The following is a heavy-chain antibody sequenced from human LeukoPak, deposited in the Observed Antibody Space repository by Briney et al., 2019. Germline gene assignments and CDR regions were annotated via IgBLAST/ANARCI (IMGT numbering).Heavy chain of an antibody. CDR3: ARHQDKVTSPSFDY. CDR2: IYYSGST. Sequence: PSETLSLTCTVSGGSISSYYWSWIRQPPGKGLEWIGYIYYSGSTNYNPSLKSRVTISVDTSKNQFSLKLSSVTAADTAVYYCARHQDKVTSPSFDYWGQGTLVTVSS. D-gene: IGHD5-12*01. CDR1: GGSISSYY. V-gene: IGHV4-59*08. J-gene: IGHJ4*02.